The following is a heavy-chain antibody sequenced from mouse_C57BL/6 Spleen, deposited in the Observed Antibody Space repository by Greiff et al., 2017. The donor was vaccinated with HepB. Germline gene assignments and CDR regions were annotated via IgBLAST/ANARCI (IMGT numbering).Heavy chain of an antibody. CDR1: GYTFTSYW. D-gene: IGHD1-1*01. J-gene: IGHJ2*01. CDR2: IYPSDSET. Sequence: QVQLQQSGAELVRPGSSVKLSCKASGYTFTSYWMDWVKQRPGQGLEWIGNIYPSDSETHYNQKFKDKATLTVDKSSSTAYMQLSSLTSEASAVYYCARSTYYYGSSYYYFDYWGQGTTLTVSS. V-gene: IGHV1-61*01. CDR3: ARSTYYYGSSYYYFDY.